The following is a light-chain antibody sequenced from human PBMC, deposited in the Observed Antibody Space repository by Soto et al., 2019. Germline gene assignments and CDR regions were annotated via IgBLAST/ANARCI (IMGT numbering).Light chain of an antibody. CDR3: QQYDKCPIT. CDR1: QSVDTM. J-gene: IGKJ5*01. V-gene: IGKV3-15*01. Sequence: EIVLTQSPPSLSLSAGESVTLSCRASQSVDTMVAWYQQQVGRTPRLLIYGASARALGIPARFSGSGSGTELSLPVPRPQYEDFGVYYCQQYDKCPITFGQGTRRELK. CDR2: GAS.